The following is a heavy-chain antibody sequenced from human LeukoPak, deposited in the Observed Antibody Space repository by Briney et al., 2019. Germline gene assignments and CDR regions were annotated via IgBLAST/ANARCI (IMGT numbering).Heavy chain of an antibody. D-gene: IGHD2-15*01. J-gene: IGHJ6*01. CDR3: ARGSEGYCSGGGCYYGMDV. Sequence: GGSLRLSCAASGFTFSSYTMNWVRQAPGKGREWGSCISSSSSYIYYADSVNGRFTISRDNAENSLYLQMNSLRAEDTAVYYCARGSEGYCSGGGCYYGMDVWGQGTTVTVSS. V-gene: IGHV3-21*01. CDR1: GFTFSSYT. CDR2: ISSSSSYI.